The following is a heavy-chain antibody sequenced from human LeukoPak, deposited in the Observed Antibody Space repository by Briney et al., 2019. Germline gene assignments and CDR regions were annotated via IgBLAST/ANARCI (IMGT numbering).Heavy chain of an antibody. V-gene: IGHV3-53*01. D-gene: IGHD1-26*01. CDR2: IHSGGST. CDR3: ASVRGSYYYFDY. J-gene: IGHJ4*02. CDR1: GFTVSSNY. Sequence: GASLRLSCAASGFTVSSNYMSSVRHAARNGLEWVSVIHSGGSTYYADYVQGRFTISRDNSKNTLYLQMNSLRAEDTAVYYCASVRGSYYYFDYWGQGTLVTVSS.